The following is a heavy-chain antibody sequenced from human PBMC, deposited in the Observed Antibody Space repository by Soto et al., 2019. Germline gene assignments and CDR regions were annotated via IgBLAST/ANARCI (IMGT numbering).Heavy chain of an antibody. J-gene: IGHJ5*02. CDR3: ARDVYGQGWFDP. V-gene: IGHV4-30-2*01. Sequence: SETLSLTCAVSGGSISSGGYSWSWIRQPPGKGLEWIGYIYHSGSTYYNPSLKSRVTISVDRSKNQFSLKLSSVTAADTAVYYCARDVYGQGWFDPWGQGTLVTVSS. D-gene: IGHD3-10*01. CDR1: GGSISSGGYS. CDR2: IYHSGST.